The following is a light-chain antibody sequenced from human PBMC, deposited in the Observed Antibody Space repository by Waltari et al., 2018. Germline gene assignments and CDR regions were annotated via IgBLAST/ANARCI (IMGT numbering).Light chain of an antibody. J-gene: IGLJ2*01. CDR1: TTTRYTY. V-gene: IGLV2-8*01. Sequence: QSALTQPPSASGSPGQSVTISCTRITTTRYTYASWYQHHPGKAPKLIIYEVNRRPSGVPDRFSGSESGNTASLTVSGLQSEDEADYYCSSYEGTNTLLFGGGTKLTVL. CDR3: SSYEGTNTLL. CDR2: EVN.